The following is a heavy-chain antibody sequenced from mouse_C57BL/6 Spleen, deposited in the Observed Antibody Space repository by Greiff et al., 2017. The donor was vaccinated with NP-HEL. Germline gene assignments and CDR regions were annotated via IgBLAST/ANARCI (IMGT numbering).Heavy chain of an antibody. V-gene: IGHV1-64*01. CDR1: GYTFTSYW. CDR3: SSPELGLGDYYAMDY. D-gene: IGHD4-1*01. CDR2: IHPNSGST. J-gene: IGHJ4*01. Sequence: QVQLQQPGAELVKPGASVKLSCKASGYTFTSYWMHWVKQRPGQGLEWIGMIHPNSGSTNYNEKFKSKATLTVDKSSSTAYMQLSSLTSEDSAVYYCSSPELGLGDYYAMDYWGQGTSVTVSS.